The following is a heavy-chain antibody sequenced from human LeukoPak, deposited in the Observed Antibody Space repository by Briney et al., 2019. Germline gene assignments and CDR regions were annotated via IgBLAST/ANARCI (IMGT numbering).Heavy chain of an antibody. CDR1: GGSISSYY. J-gene: IGHJ3*02. CDR2: IYTSGGT. CDR3: AREVIGDAFDI. Sequence: SETLSLTCTVSGGSISSYYWSWIRQPAGKGLEWIGRIYTSGGTNYNPSLKSRVTISLDTSKNQFSLRLSSVTAADTAMYYCAREVIGDAFDIWGRGTMVTVSS. V-gene: IGHV4-4*07.